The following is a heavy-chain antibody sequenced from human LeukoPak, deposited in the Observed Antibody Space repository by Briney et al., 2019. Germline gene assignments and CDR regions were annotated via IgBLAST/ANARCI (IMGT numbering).Heavy chain of an antibody. CDR2: IYNSGST. V-gene: IGHV4-59*01. J-gene: IGHJ4*02. D-gene: IGHD5-24*01. CDR1: DGSISIYY. Sequence: PSETLSFTCTVSDGSISIYYWSWIRQPPGKGLEWIGYIYNSGSTIYNPSLKSRVTISADTSKNQFSLKLSSVTAADTAVYYCVRDRELTYWGQGTLVTVSS. CDR3: VRDRELTY.